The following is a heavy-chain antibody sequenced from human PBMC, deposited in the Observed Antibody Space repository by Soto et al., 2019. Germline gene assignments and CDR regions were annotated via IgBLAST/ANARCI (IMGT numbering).Heavy chain of an antibody. CDR3: ITGITIPWYN. J-gene: IGHJ4*02. CDR1: GFTFSGSA. D-gene: IGHD6-13*01. CDR2: IRSKANSYAT. V-gene: IGHV3-73*01. Sequence: GGSLRLSCAASGFTFSGSAMHWVRQASGKGLEWVGRIRSKANSYATAYAASVKGRFTISRDDSKNTAYLQMNSLKTEDTAVYYCITGITIPWYNWGQGTLVTVSS.